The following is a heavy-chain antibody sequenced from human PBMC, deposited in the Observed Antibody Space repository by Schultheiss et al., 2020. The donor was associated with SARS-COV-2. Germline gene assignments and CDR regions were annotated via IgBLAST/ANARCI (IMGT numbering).Heavy chain of an antibody. CDR2: IYYTGST. J-gene: IGHJ4*02. V-gene: IGHV4-59*08. CDR1: GGSISSDY. CDR3: ARGSYSSGYCFDY. D-gene: IGHD3-22*01. Sequence: SETLSLTCVVSGGSISSDYWSWIRQPPGKGLEWIGFIYYTGSTTYNPSLKSRVTMSVDTSRTQFSLKLSSVTAADTAVYYCARGSYSSGYCFDYWGQGTLVTVSS.